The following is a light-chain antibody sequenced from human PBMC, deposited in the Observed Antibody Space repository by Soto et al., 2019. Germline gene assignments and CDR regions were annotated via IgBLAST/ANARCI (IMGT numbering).Light chain of an antibody. CDR2: AAS. CDR3: QQYNTYSSLT. CDR1: QGIRND. J-gene: IGKJ4*01. V-gene: IGKV1-6*01. Sequence: AIQMTQSPSSLSASVGDRVTITCRASQGIRNDLGLYQQKPGKAPKLLIYAASSLQSGVPSRFSGSGYGTEFTLTISSLQPDDFATYYCQQYNTYSSLTFGGGTKVDIK.